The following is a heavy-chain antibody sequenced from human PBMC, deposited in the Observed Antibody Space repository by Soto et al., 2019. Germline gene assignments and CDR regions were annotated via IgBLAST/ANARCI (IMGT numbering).Heavy chain of an antibody. CDR1: GYSFTTYG. CDR2: ISGYNGNT. V-gene: IGHV1-18*01. Sequence: QVQLVQSRGEVKKPGASVKVSCKTSGYSFTTYGISWVRQAPGQGLEWMGWISGYNGNTNYAQNLQGRVTMTTDTSTRTAYMELRRLRSDDTAVYYCAREGPAPYYYYGMDGWGQGSTVTVSS. CDR3: AREGPAPYYYYGMDG. J-gene: IGHJ6*02.